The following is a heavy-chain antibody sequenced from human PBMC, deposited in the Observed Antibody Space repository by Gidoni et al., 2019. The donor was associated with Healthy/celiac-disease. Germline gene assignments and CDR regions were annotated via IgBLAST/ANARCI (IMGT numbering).Heavy chain of an antibody. J-gene: IGHJ4*02. CDR1: GGSVSSGSYY. CDR3: ARSPAATVYRVYDYVSPLDY. Sequence: QVQLQESGPGLVKPSETLSLTCTVPGGSVSSGSYYWSWIRQPPGKGLEWIGYIDYSGSTNYNPSLKSRVTISVDTSKNQFSLKLSSVTAADTAVYYCARSPAATVYRVYDYVSPLDYWGQGTLVTVSS. CDR2: IDYSGST. V-gene: IGHV4-61*01. D-gene: IGHD3-16*01.